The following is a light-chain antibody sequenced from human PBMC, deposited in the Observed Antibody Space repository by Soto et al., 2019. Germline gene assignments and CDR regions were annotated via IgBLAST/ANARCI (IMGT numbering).Light chain of an antibody. CDR2: AAS. CDR1: QGISSY. J-gene: IGKJ5*01. CDR3: QQAYSFPIT. Sequence: AIRMNQSPFSLSATQGDRVTITCRASQGISSYLSWYQQKPGKAPKLLIYAASTLQSGVPSRFSGSGSGTDFTLSINSLQPEDFATYYCQQAYSFPITFGQGTRLEI. V-gene: IGKV1-8*01.